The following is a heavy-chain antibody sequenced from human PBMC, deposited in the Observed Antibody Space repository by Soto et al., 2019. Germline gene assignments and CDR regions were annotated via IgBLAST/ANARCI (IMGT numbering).Heavy chain of an antibody. CDR3: AKGGPGCSSTSCYPYYYYGMDV. J-gene: IGHJ6*02. CDR1: GFTFSSYA. Sequence: GGSLRLSCAASGFTFSSYAMSWVRQAPGKGLEWVSAISGSGGSTYYADSVKGRFTISRDNSKNTLYLQMNSLRAEDTAVYYCAKGGPGCSSTSCYPYYYYGMDVWGQGTTVTVSS. CDR2: ISGSGGST. V-gene: IGHV3-23*01. D-gene: IGHD2-2*01.